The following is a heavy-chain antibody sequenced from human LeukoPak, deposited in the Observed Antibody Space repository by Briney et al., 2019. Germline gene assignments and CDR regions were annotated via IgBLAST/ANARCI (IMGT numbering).Heavy chain of an antibody. V-gene: IGHV3-48*03. CDR2: ISSSGRTI. CDR1: GFTFSSYE. CDR3: ARDPSGWYFVDY. D-gene: IGHD6-19*01. Sequence: GGSLRLSCAASGFTFSSYEMNWVRQAPGKGLEWVSYISSSGRTIYYADSVKGRFTISRDNAKNSLYLQMNSLRAEDTAVYYCARDPSGWYFVDYWGQGTLVTVSS. J-gene: IGHJ4*02.